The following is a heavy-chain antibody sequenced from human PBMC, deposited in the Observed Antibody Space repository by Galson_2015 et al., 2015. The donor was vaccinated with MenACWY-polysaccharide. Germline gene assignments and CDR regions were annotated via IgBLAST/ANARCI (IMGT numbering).Heavy chain of an antibody. CDR3: ARTVRITSFDP. D-gene: IGHD3-10*01. Sequence: SLRLSCAASGFTFSSYTMNWVRQAPGKGLEWVSSMSSSSSYTYYADSVKGRFTISRDNAKNSLYLQMNSLRAEDTAVYYCARTVRITSFDPWGQGTLVTVSS. CDR2: MSSSSSYT. V-gene: IGHV3-21*01. CDR1: GFTFSSYT. J-gene: IGHJ5*02.